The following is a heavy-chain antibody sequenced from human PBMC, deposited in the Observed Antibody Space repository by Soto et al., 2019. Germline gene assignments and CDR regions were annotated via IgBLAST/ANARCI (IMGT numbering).Heavy chain of an antibody. D-gene: IGHD6-13*01. CDR3: AKDHPESSSWYLDGDY. V-gene: IGHV3-23*01. CDR1: GFTFSSYA. J-gene: IGHJ4*02. CDR2: ISGSGGST. Sequence: EVQLLESGGGLVQPGGSLRLSCAASGFTFSSYAMSWVRQAPGKGLEWVSAISGSGGSTYYADSVKGRFTISRDNSKNTLYLQRNSLRAEDTAVYYCAKDHPESSSWYLDGDYWGQGTLVTVSS.